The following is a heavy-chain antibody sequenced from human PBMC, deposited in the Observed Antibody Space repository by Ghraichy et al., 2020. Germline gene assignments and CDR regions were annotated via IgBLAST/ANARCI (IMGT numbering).Heavy chain of an antibody. CDR1: GFNFRTHA. D-gene: IGHD4-17*01. CDR2: VSGSGGIT. J-gene: IGHJ3*02. Sequence: RLSCVVSGFNFRTHAMSWVRQAPGKGLEWVSSVSGSGGITYHAASVKGRFTISRDNSEDTLYLEMNSLRAEDTALYYCAREMGDYIFSAFDRWGQGTLVTVSS. V-gene: IGHV3-23*01. CDR3: AREMGDYIFSAFDR.